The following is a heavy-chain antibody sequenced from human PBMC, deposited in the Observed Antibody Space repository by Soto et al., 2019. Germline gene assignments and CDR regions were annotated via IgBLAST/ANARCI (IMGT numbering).Heavy chain of an antibody. Sequence: QLQLQESGPALVKPSETLSLTCTVSGGSISSSSYYWGWIRQPPGKGLEWIGSIYYSGSTYYNPSLKSRVTISVDTSKNQFSLKLSSVTAADTAVYYCASLDMGRSGYSAWGQGTLVTVSS. CDR1: GGSISSSSYY. D-gene: IGHD3-22*01. J-gene: IGHJ5*02. CDR3: ASLDMGRSGYSA. V-gene: IGHV4-39*01. CDR2: IYYSGST.